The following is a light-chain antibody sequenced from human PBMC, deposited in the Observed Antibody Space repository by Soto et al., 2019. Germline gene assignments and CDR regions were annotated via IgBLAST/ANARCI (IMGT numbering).Light chain of an antibody. V-gene: IGKV3-15*01. Sequence: EIVMTQSPATLSVSPGERATLSCRAGQGVTTNFSWYQQKSCQSPRLLIYDVSIRATGVPARFSATGSETDFTLTISGLQSEDSAVYFCQQYNNWPFSFGQGTRLE. CDR2: DVS. J-gene: IGKJ5*01. CDR3: QQYNNWPFS. CDR1: QGVTTN.